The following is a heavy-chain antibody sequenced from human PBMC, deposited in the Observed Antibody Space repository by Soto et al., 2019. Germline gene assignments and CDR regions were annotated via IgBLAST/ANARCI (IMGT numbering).Heavy chain of an antibody. CDR2: IIPILGIA. CDR3: ASGDYYGSGSYNENWFDP. J-gene: IGHJ5*02. Sequence: QVQLVQSGAEVKKPGSWVKVSCKASGGIFSSYTISWVRQAPGQGLEWMGRIIPILGIANYAQKFQGRVTITADKSTSTAYMELSSLRSEDTAVYYCASGDYYGSGSYNENWFDPWGQGTLVTVSS. CDR1: GGIFSSYT. V-gene: IGHV1-69*02. D-gene: IGHD3-10*01.